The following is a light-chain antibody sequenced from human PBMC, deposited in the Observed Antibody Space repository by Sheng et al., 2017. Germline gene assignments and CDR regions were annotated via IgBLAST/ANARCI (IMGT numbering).Light chain of an antibody. J-gene: IGKJ1*01. CDR2: ETS. CDR1: KSVGVD. V-gene: IGKV3-15*01. Sequence: EIVLTQSPATLSVSPGERAILSCRASKSVGVDLAWYQQKPGQAPRLLIYETSTRAIGIPARFSGSGSGTEFTLTISSLQSEDFAVYYCQQYNNWPGAFGQGTKVEIK. CDR3: QQYNNWPGA.